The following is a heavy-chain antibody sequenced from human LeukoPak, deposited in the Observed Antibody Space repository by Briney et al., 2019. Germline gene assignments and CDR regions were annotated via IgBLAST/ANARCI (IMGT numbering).Heavy chain of an antibody. D-gene: IGHD3-3*01. Sequence: GGSLRLSCAASGFTFSSYAMSWVRQAPGNGLEWVSAISGSGGSTYYADSVKGRFTISRDNSKNTLYLQMNSPRAEDTAVYYCAKALRFLDFDYWGQGTLVTVSS. CDR2: ISGSGGST. J-gene: IGHJ4*02. V-gene: IGHV3-23*01. CDR3: AKALRFLDFDY. CDR1: GFTFSSYA.